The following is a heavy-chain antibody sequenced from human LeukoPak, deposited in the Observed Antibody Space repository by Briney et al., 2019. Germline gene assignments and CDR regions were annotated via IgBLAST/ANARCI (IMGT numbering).Heavy chain of an antibody. D-gene: IGHD2-2*01. CDR1: VYTFTRYY. CDR2: INPNSGGT. V-gene: IGHV1-2*02. CDR3: ARGPPEYQLLGKMLSNCYYYDGMDV. Sequence: VSVKVSCKASVYTFTRYYMHWVRPAPGQGVAWVGWINPNSGGTKYAQKFQGRGTMTRDTSISTAYMELSRLRSDDTAVYYCARGPPEYQLLGKMLSNCYYYDGMDVWGQGTTVTVSS. J-gene: IGHJ6*02.